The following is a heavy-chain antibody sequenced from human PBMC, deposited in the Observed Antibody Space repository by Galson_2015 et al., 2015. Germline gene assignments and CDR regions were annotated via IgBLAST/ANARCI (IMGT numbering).Heavy chain of an antibody. CDR1: GFTFSNYW. CDR3: ARGHSGRYFDY. D-gene: IGHD6-19*01. CDR2: IKQDGSER. J-gene: IGHJ4*02. Sequence: SLRLSCAASGFTFSNYWMAWVRQAPGKGLEWVANIKQDGSERYYVDSVKGRFTISRDNAKNSLYLQMNSLRAEDTAVYYCARGHSGRYFDYWGQGTLVTVSS. V-gene: IGHV3-7*03.